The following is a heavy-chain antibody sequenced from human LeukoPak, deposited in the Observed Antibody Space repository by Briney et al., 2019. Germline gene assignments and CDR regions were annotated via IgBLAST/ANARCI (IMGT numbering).Heavy chain of an antibody. V-gene: IGHV1-18*01. CDR3: AVIVVVPAAIEEAFDI. CDR2: ISAYNGNT. CDR1: GYTFTSYG. J-gene: IGHJ3*02. Sequence: GESLKISCKASGYTFTSYGISWVRQAPGQGLEWMGWISAYNGNTNYAQKPQGRVTMTTDTSTSTAYMELRSLRSDDTAVYYCAVIVVVPAAIEEAFDIWGQGTMVTVSS. D-gene: IGHD2-2*01.